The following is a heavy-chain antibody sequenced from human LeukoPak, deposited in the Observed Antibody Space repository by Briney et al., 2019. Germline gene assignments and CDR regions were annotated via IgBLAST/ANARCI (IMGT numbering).Heavy chain of an antibody. CDR1: GFTFSSYG. CDR3: AKAPSMIGPYYFDY. Sequence: PGGSLRLSCAASGFTFSSYGISWVRQAPGKGLEWVSAISGSGGSTYYADSVKGRFTISRDNSKNTLYLQMNSLRAEDTAVYYCAKAPSMIGPYYFDYWGQGTLVTVSS. V-gene: IGHV3-23*01. D-gene: IGHD3-22*01. J-gene: IGHJ4*02. CDR2: ISGSGGST.